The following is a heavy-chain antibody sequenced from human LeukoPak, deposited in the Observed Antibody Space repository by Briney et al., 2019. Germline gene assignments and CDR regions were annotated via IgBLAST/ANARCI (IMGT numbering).Heavy chain of an antibody. Sequence: PPETLSLTCTVSGGSISSYYWGWIRQPPGKGLEWIGSIYYSERTYYNPSLKSRVTISVDTSKNQFSLKLSSVTAADTAVYYCASRVVVAATVDYWGQGTLVTVSS. V-gene: IGHV4-39*01. CDR2: IYYSERT. CDR3: ASRVVVAATVDY. CDR1: GGSISSYY. D-gene: IGHD2-15*01. J-gene: IGHJ4*02.